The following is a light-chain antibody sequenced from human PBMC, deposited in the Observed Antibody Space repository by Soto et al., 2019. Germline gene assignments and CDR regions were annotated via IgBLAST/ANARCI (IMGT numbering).Light chain of an antibody. CDR2: AAS. CDR1: QSINSY. V-gene: IGKV1-39*01. CDR3: QHSYSTPRT. J-gene: IGKJ1*01. Sequence: DIQMTQSPSSLSASVGDRVTITCRASQSINSYLNWYQQKPGKAPKLLIYAASSLQGGVPPRFSGDGSATYFTLTTSSLHPEDFATYYCQHSYSTPRTFGQGAKVEIK.